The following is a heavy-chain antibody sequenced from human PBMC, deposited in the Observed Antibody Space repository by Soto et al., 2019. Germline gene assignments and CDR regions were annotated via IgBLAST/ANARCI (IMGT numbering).Heavy chain of an antibody. CDR3: ARRERAAGTDWWFDP. D-gene: IGHD6-13*01. CDR1: GGSISSSSFH. J-gene: IGHJ5*02. V-gene: IGHV4-39*01. Sequence: SETLSLACTVSGGSISSSSFHWGWIRQPPGRGLEWIGSIYYSGSTYYSPSLKSRVTISVDTSKNQFPLKLSSVTAADTAVYYCARRERAAGTDWWFDPWGQGTLVTVS. CDR2: IYYSGST.